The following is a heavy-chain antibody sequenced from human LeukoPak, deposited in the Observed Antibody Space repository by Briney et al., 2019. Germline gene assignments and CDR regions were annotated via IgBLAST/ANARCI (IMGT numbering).Heavy chain of an antibody. J-gene: IGHJ5*02. D-gene: IGHD2-2*01. CDR1: GFTFSNAW. Sequence: PGGSLRLSCAASGFTFSNAWMNWVRQAPGKGLEWVGRIKSKTDGGTTDYAAPVKGRFTISRDDSKNTLYLQMNSLKTEDTAVYYCAKDLGYLAWIVVVPAEGIDPWGQGTLVTVSS. V-gene: IGHV3-15*07. CDR3: AKDLGYLAWIVVVPAEGIDP. CDR2: IKSKTDGGTT.